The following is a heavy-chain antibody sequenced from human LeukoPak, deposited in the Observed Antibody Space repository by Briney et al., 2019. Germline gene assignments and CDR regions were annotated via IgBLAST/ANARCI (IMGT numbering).Heavy chain of an antibody. D-gene: IGHD3-10*01. J-gene: IGHJ6*03. CDR2: IYHSGST. CDR3: ARVAETYYYGSGSYAPSMDYYYMDV. V-gene: IGHV4-38-2*02. CDR1: GYSISSGYY. Sequence: SETLSLTCTVSGYSISSGYYWGWIRQPPGKGLEWIGSIYHSGSTYYNPSLKSRVTISVDTSKNQSSLKLSSVTAADTAVYYCARVAETYYYGSGSYAPSMDYYYMDVWGKGTTVTVSS.